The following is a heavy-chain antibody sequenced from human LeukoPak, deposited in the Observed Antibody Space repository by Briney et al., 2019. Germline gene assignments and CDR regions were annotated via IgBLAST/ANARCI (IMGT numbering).Heavy chain of an antibody. CDR3: TTDRVYSSGWSPKRYYFDY. D-gene: IGHD6-19*01. CDR1: GFTLSNAW. Sequence: PGGSLRLSCAASGFTLSNAWMSWVRQAPGKGLEWVGRIKSKTDGGTTDYAAPVKGRFTISRDDSKNTLYLQMNSLKTEDTAVYYCTTDRVYSSGWSPKRYYFDYWGQGTLVTVSS. CDR2: IKSKTDGGTT. V-gene: IGHV3-15*01. J-gene: IGHJ4*02.